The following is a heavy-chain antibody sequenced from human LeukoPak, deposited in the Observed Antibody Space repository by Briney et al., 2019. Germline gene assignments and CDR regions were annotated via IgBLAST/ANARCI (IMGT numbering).Heavy chain of an antibody. CDR2: IYYSGCT. V-gene: IGHV4-39*01. Sequence: SETLSLTCTVSGGSISSSSYYWGWIRQPPGKGLEWIGSIYYSGCTYYNPSLKSRVTISVDTSKNQFSLKLSSVTAADTAVYYCARSIAARRMDFDYWGRGTLVTVSS. J-gene: IGHJ4*02. D-gene: IGHD6-6*01. CDR3: ARSIAARRMDFDY. CDR1: GGSISSSSYY.